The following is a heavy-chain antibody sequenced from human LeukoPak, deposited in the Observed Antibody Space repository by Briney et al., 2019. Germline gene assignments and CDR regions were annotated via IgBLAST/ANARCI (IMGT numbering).Heavy chain of an antibody. CDR3: ARKVGRFGLRFESSWFDP. CDR1: GGSISSNY. Sequence: SETLSLTCTVSGGSISSNYWSWIRQPAGKGLEWVGRIYSSGGTNYNPSLKSRVTMSVDTSRNQFSLKLSSVTAADTAVYYCARKVGRFGLRFESSWFDPWGQGTLVTVSS. V-gene: IGHV4-4*07. D-gene: IGHD5-12*01. J-gene: IGHJ5*02. CDR2: IYSSGGT.